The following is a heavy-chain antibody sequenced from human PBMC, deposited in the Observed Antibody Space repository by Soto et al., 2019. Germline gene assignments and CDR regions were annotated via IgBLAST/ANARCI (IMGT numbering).Heavy chain of an antibody. V-gene: IGHV3-23*01. CDR1: FFPFSSYA. D-gene: IGHD2-21*01. CDR2: ITATGGST. CDR3: AHDRKLYRNCWYY. J-gene: IGHJ4*02. Sequence: SCSASFFPFSSYAMSWLRQAPGELLEWVSAITATGGSTYYAHSVKGRCTISTDNSKTPPYLQMNSLRAEDPAAYYCAHDRKLYRNCWYYSGQGSLVTVS.